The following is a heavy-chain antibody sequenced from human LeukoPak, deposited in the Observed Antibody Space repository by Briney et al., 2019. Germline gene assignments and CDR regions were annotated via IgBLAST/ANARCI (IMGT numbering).Heavy chain of an antibody. J-gene: IGHJ6*03. Sequence: SETLSLTCTVSGGSISSSSYYWGWLRQRPGMGLDWIGSIDYSGSTYYNPSLKSRVTISVDTSKNQFSLKLSSVTAADTAVYYCARGTYSSSFRYYMDVWGKGTTVTVSS. CDR1: GGSISSSSYY. D-gene: IGHD6-13*01. V-gene: IGHV4-39*07. CDR3: ARGTYSSSFRYYMDV. CDR2: IDYSGST.